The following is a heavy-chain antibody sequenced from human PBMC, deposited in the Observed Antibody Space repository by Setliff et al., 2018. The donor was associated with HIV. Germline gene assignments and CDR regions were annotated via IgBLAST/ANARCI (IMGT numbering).Heavy chain of an antibody. J-gene: IGHJ4*02. D-gene: IGHD6-19*01. Sequence: PSETLSLTCAVYGGSFSDYYWSWIRQPPGKGLEWIGEINHSGSTNYNPSLKSRVTISVDTSKNQFSLKLTSVTAADSAVYYCARLRRSSGWSFDYWAQGTLVTVSS. CDR1: GGSFSDYY. V-gene: IGHV4-34*01. CDR3: ARLRRSSGWSFDY. CDR2: INHSGST.